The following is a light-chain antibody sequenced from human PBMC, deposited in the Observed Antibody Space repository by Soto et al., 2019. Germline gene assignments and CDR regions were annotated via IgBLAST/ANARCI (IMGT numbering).Light chain of an antibody. Sequence: QSVLTPPPSASGTPGQKVTISCSGTTSNIGSDFLYWFQQFPGTAPILLIYRNNQRPSGVSDRFSGSKSGTSGSLAISGLQSEDEADYYCVSWDGSLSGWVFGGGTKVTVL. CDR1: TSNIGSDF. V-gene: IGLV1-47*01. J-gene: IGLJ3*02. CDR2: RNN. CDR3: VSWDGSLSGWV.